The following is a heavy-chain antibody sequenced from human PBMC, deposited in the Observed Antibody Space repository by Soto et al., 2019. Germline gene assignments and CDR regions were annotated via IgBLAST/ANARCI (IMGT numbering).Heavy chain of an antibody. Sequence: QVQLVQSGAEVKKPGSSVKVSCKASGGTFSSYAISWVRQAPGQGLEWMGGIISIFGTANYAQKFQGRVTIPAAESTSTAYMELRSLRSADTAVYYCARHVPAAGYYYGMDVWGQGTTVTVSS. J-gene: IGHJ6*02. CDR1: GGTFSSYA. V-gene: IGHV1-69*12. CDR3: ARHVPAAGYYYGMDV. CDR2: IISIFGTA. D-gene: IGHD2-2*01.